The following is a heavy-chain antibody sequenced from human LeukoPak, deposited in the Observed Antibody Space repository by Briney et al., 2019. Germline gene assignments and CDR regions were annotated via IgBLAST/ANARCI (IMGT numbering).Heavy chain of an antibody. V-gene: IGHV3-74*03. CDR1: GFTFSNDW. D-gene: IGHD3-22*01. CDR3: ARDLYHDSDA. Sequence: PGGSLRLSCAASGFTFSNDWMHWVRQAPGKGLVWVSSIYKDGSVTKYADSVKGRFTISRDNAKNTVYLQMNTLRVEDTAVYYCARDLYHDSDAWGQGTLVTVSS. CDR2: IYKDGSVT. J-gene: IGHJ4*02.